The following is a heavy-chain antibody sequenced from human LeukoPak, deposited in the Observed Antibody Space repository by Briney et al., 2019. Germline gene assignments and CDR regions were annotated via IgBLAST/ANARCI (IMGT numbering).Heavy chain of an antibody. CDR1: GGSISSYY. CDR2: IYYSGTT. D-gene: IGHD4-23*01. J-gene: IGHJ2*01. CDR3: ARDSSGYGGSWYFDL. Sequence: PSETLSLTCTVSGGSISSYYWSWIRQPPGKGMEWIGYIYYSGTTNHNPSLKSRVTISVDTSKNQFSLKLSSVTAADTAVYYCARDSSGYGGSWYFDLWGRGTLVTVSS. V-gene: IGHV4-59*01.